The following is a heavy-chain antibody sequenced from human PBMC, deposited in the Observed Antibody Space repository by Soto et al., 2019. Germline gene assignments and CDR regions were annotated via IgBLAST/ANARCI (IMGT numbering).Heavy chain of an antibody. CDR3: ARNSISSSWFKTYYYYGMDV. D-gene: IGHD6-13*01. CDR2: IDWDDDK. V-gene: IGHV2-70*01. CDR1: GFSLSTSGMC. Sequence: SGPTLVNPTQTLTLTCTFSGFSLSTSGMCVSWIRQPPGKALEWPALIDWDDDKYYSTSLKTRLTISKDTSKNQVVLTMTNMDPVDTATYYCARNSISSSWFKTYYYYGMDVWGQGTTVTVSS. J-gene: IGHJ6*02.